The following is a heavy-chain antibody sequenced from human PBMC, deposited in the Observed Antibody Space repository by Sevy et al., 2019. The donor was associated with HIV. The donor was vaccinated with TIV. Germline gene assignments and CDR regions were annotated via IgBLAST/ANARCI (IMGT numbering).Heavy chain of an antibody. J-gene: IGHJ3*02. D-gene: IGHD3-9*01. CDR3: ARTLRGNFDARASAFDI. Sequence: SETLSLTWAVSGYSIRSDDYWVWIRQPPGKGLEWIGNIYHSGSTYYNPSLKSRVTMSVDTSMNQSSLKLNSVTAADTAVYYCARTLRGNFDARASAFDIWGQGTMVTVSS. V-gene: IGHV4-38-2*01. CDR1: GYSIRSDDY. CDR2: IYHSGST.